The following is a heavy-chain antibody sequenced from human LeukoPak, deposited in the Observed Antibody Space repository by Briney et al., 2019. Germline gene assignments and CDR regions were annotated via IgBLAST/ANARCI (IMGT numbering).Heavy chain of an antibody. CDR2: MIPILGIA. CDR1: GGTFISYV. D-gene: IGHD2-15*01. Sequence: ASVKVSCKASGGTFISYVMSWVRQAPGQGLEWMGRMIPILGIANYAQKFQGRVTITADKSTSTAYMELSSLRSEDTSVYYCARYIFDCSGGSCYHLLDYCGQGTLVTVSS. CDR3: ARYIFDCSGGSCYHLLDY. J-gene: IGHJ4*02. V-gene: IGHV1-69*04.